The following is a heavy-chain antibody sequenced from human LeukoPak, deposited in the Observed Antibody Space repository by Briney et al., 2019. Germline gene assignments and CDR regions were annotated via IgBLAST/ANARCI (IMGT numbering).Heavy chain of an antibody. J-gene: IGHJ6*03. V-gene: IGHV3-74*03. CDR2: INTDGSST. CDR3: ARDHCGGDCYPYYYYYMDV. Sequence: PGGSLRLSCTASGFTFSNYWMHWVRQAPGKGLVWVSRINTDGSSTTYADSVKGRFTISRDNAKNTLYLQMNSLRAEDTAVYYCARDHCGGDCYPYYYYYMDVWGKGTTVTVSS. D-gene: IGHD2-21*01. CDR1: GFTFSNYW.